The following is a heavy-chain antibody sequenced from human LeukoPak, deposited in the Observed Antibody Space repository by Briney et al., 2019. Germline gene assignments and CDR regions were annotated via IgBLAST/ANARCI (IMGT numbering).Heavy chain of an antibody. CDR2: IIPIFGTA. CDR1: GGTFSSYA. D-gene: IGHD2-2*01. J-gene: IGHJ4*02. V-gene: IGHV1-69*13. CDR3: ARRGGLSTLAYCSSTSCYLPWDY. Sequence: SVKLSCKASGGTFSSYAISWVRLAPGQGLEWMGGIIPIFGTANYAQKFQGRGTITADESTSTAYMELSSLRSEDTAVYYCARRGGLSTLAYCSSTSCYLPWDYWGQGTLVTVSS.